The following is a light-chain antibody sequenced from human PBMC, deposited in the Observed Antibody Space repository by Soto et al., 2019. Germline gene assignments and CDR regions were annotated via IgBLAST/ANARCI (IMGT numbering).Light chain of an antibody. Sequence: ENVLTQPRVTLSFSPGETATLSSRSSQSVSSYLAWYQQKPGQAPRLLIYDASNRATGIPARFSGSGSGTDFTLTISSLEPEDFAVYYCQHRKNWQVTFGQGTRLEIK. CDR1: QSVSSY. J-gene: IGKJ5*01. V-gene: IGKV3-11*01. CDR2: DAS. CDR3: QHRKNWQVT.